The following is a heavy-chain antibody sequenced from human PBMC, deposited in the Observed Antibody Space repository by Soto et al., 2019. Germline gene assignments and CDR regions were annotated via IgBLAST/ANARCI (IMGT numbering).Heavy chain of an antibody. Sequence: QVQLVQSGAEVRKPGASVKVTCEASGGTFNIYSINWVRQAPGRGLEWVGQIVPRYDSVNYAENFQGRVTITADKSTKTAYMELTSLRSEDTALYFCATWRSYSGSYCFDYWGQGTLVTVSS. CDR2: IVPRYDSV. V-gene: IGHV1-69*06. CDR1: GGTFNIYS. J-gene: IGHJ4*02. D-gene: IGHD1-26*01. CDR3: ATWRSYSGSYCFDY.